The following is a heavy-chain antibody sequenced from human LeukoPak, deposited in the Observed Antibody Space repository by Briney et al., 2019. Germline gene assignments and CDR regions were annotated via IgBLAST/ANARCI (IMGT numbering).Heavy chain of an antibody. J-gene: IGHJ5*02. D-gene: IGHD6-13*01. Sequence: GGSLRLSRAASGFTFSSYGMHWVRQAPGKGLEWVAVIWYDGSNKYYADSVKGRFTISRDNSKNTLYLQMNSLRAEDTAVYYCARDRGYSSRPPRNWFDPWGQGTLVTVSS. CDR3: ARDRGYSSRPPRNWFDP. V-gene: IGHV3-33*01. CDR1: GFTFSSYG. CDR2: IWYDGSNK.